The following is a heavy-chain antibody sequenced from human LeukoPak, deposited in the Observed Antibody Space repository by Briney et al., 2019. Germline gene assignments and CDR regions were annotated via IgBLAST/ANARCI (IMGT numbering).Heavy chain of an antibody. D-gene: IGHD2-8*02. V-gene: IGHV1-46*01. J-gene: IGHJ4*02. CDR2: IIPDSGAT. Sequence: GASVKVSCKASGHTFTNYLLHWVRQAPGQGLERVGRIIPDSGATNYAQKFRDRVTMTSDTATSTVYMELSSLRSEDTAVYHCVREESGGYFDYWGQGTLVSVSS. CDR3: VREESGGYFDY. CDR1: GHTFTNYL.